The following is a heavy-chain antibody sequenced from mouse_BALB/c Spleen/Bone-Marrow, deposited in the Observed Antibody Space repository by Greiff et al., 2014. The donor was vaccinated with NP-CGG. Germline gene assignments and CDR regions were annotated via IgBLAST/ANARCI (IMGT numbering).Heavy chain of an antibody. V-gene: IGHV2-9*02. CDR1: GFSLTSYG. CDR2: IWAGGIT. J-gene: IGHJ2*01. D-gene: IGHD1-2*01. CDR3: ARTLRLRDYFDY. Sequence: VKLVESGPGLVAPSQSLSITCTVSGFSLTSYGVHWVRQPPGKGLEWLGVIWAGGITNYNSALMSRLSISKDNSKSQVFLKMNSLQTDDTAMYYCARTLRLRDYFDYWGQGTTLTVSS.